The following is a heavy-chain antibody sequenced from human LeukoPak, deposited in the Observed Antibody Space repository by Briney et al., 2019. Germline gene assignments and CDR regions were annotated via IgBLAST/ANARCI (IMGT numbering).Heavy chain of an antibody. Sequence: SETLSLTCSVSGGSFSGYHWNWIRQVPGKGLEWIGYIYYSGTTSYNPSLSSRVTISLDTSKSHFSLKLSSVTAADTAMYYCARDVNYSSSWYGTKGAFDIWGQGTMVTVSS. CDR3: ARDVNYSSSWYGTKGAFDI. CDR1: GGSFSGYH. CDR2: IYYSGTT. V-gene: IGHV4-59*01. D-gene: IGHD6-13*01. J-gene: IGHJ3*02.